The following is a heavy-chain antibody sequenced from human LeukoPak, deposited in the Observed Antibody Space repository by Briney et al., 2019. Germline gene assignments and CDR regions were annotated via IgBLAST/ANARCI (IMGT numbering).Heavy chain of an antibody. Sequence: GGSLRLSCAASGLTVSTDYMSWVRQAPGKGLEWVSVIYSSGSTYYAASVKGRFTISGDNSKNTIYLQMNSLRVEDTAVYYCARDARGSGTYTFDYWGQGTLVTVSS. CDR1: GLTVSTDY. CDR3: ARDARGSGTYTFDY. D-gene: IGHD3-10*01. V-gene: IGHV3-66*01. CDR2: IYSSGST. J-gene: IGHJ4*02.